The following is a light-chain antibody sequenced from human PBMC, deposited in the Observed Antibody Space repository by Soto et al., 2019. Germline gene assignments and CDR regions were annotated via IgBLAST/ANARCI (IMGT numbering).Light chain of an antibody. Sequence: QSALTQPRSVSGSPGQSVTISCTGTSSDVGAYNYVSWYQQHQGKAPKLKIYDVTKRPSGVPDRFSGSKSGNTASLTISGLQAEDEADYYCCSYAGSYTLVIFGGGTKLTVL. V-gene: IGLV2-11*01. J-gene: IGLJ2*01. CDR1: SSDVGAYNY. CDR2: DVT. CDR3: CSYAGSYTLVI.